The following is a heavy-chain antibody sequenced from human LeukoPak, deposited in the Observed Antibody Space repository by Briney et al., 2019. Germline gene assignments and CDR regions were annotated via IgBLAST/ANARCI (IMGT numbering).Heavy chain of an antibody. J-gene: IGHJ4*02. CDR2: IYHSGST. D-gene: IGHD3-10*01. Sequence: PSETLSLTCTVSGYSISSGYYWGWIRQPPGKGLEWIGSIYHSGSTYYNPSLKSRVTISVDTSKNQFSLKLSSVTAADTAVYYCASYGSGSYYNDYYFDYWGQGTLVTVSS. V-gene: IGHV4-38-2*02. CDR3: ASYGSGSYYNDYYFDY. CDR1: GYSISSGYY.